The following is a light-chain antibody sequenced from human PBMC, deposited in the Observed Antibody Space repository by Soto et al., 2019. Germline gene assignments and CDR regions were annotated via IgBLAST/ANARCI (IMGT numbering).Light chain of an antibody. J-gene: IGKJ1*01. CDR1: QRISSNS. CDR3: QRRGGSPPTLT. Sequence: EIVLTQSPGTLSLSPGERATLSCRASQRISSNSLAWYQQKPGQAPRLIIYYASNRATGIPDRFSGSGSGTDFTLTSSSLEPEDFAVYYCQRRGGSPPTLTFGQGTKVEIK. V-gene: IGKV3-20*01. CDR2: YAS.